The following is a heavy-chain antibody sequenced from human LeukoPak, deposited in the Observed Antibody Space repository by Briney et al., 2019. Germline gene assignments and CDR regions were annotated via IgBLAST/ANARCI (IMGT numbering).Heavy chain of an antibody. CDR2: IYYSGST. CDR3: ARVRQQQRGGWFDP. CDR1: GGSISSGGYS. D-gene: IGHD6-13*01. Sequence: PSQTLSLTCTVSGGSISSGGYSWSWIRQHPGKGLEWVGYIYYSGSTYYNPSLKSRVTISVGTSKNQFSLKLSSVTAADTAVYYCARVRQQQRGGWFDPWGQGTLVTVSS. J-gene: IGHJ5*02. V-gene: IGHV4-31*03.